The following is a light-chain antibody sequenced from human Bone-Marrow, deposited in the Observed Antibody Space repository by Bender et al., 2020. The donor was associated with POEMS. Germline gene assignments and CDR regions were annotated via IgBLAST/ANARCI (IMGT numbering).Light chain of an antibody. CDR1: GSNIGGYP. CDR3: QAWDSSAYYV. CDR2: TNN. J-gene: IGLJ1*01. V-gene: IGLV1-44*01. Sequence: QSVLTQPPSVSGTPGQRVTISCSGSGSNIGGYPVNWYQQLPGTAPRLLISTNNERPSGIPERFSGSNSGNTATLTISGTQAMDEADYYCQAWDSSAYYVFGPGTKVTVL.